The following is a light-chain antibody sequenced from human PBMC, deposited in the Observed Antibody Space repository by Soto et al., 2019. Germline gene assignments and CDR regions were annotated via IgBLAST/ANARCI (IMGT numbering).Light chain of an antibody. J-gene: IGKJ2*01. CDR1: QGISNY. V-gene: IGKV1-27*01. CDR3: QKYNSALWP. CDR2: AAS. Sequence: ESKRTQPPASRSTKVEDRVTITCRASQGISNYLAWYQQKPGTVPKLLIYAASTLQSGVPSRFSGSGSGTDFTLTISSLQPEDVATYYCQKYNSALWPFG.